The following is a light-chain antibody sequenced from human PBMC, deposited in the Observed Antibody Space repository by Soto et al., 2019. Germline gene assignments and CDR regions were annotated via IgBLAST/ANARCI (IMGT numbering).Light chain of an antibody. CDR2: AAS. Sequence: DIQMTQSPSSLSASVGDRVTITCRASQTISTYLNWYQQNPGKAPKLLIYAASTLQSVVPSRFSGSGSVTDFTLTISSLQPEDFATYYCQQSHGIPYTFGQGTKLEIK. CDR1: QTISTY. V-gene: IGKV1-39*01. CDR3: QQSHGIPYT. J-gene: IGKJ2*01.